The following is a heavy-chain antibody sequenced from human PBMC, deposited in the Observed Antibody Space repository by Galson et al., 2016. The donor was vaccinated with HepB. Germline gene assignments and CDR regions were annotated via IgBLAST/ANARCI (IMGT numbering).Heavy chain of an antibody. V-gene: IGHV6-1*01. CDR1: GDSVSSNSAA. CDR3: AGVHQGWYAGYFDY. D-gene: IGHD6-19*01. J-gene: IGHJ4*02. Sequence: CAISGDSVSSNSAAWNWIRQSPSRGLEWLGRTYYRSKWYNDYAVSVKSRITINPDTSKNQFSLQLNSVTPEDTAVYYCAGVHQGWYAGYFDYWGQGTLVTVSS. CDR2: TYYRSKWYN.